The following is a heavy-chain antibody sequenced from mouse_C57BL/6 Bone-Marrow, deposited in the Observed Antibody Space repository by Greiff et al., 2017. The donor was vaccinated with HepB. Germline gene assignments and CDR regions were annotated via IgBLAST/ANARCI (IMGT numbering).Heavy chain of an antibody. J-gene: IGHJ3*01. CDR2: ISSGGSYT. V-gene: IGHV5-6*01. CDR1: GFTFSSYG. CDR3: ARHAY. Sequence: EVQRVESGGDLVKPGGSLKLSCAASGFTFSSYGMSWVRQTPDKRLEWVATISSGGSYTYYPDSVKGRFTIARDNAKNTLYLQMSSLKSEDTAMYYCARHAYWGQGTLVTVSA.